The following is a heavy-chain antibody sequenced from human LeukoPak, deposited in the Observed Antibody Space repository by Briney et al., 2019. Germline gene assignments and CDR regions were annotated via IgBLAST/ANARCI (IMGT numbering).Heavy chain of an antibody. V-gene: IGHV1-8*02. Sequence: ASVKVSCKASGYTFSIYGFSWVRQAPGQGLEWMGWMNPNSGNTGYAQKFQGRATMTRNTSISTAYMELSSLRSEDTAVYYCARKAMVRGAKHWFDPWGQGTLVTVSS. D-gene: IGHD3-10*01. CDR3: ARKAMVRGAKHWFDP. J-gene: IGHJ5*02. CDR2: MNPNSGNT. CDR1: GYTFSIYG.